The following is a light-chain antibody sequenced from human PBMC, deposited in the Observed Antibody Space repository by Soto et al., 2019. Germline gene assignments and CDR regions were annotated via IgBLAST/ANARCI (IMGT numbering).Light chain of an antibody. CDR1: QDINNY. Sequence: AVLLTQSPSSFSASTGDRATITCRASQDINNYLAWYQQVPGKAPKLLLYAASILQTGVPSRFSGSGSGTDFTLTIDCLESEDFATYYCQHYYNYPWTFGQGTTVE. V-gene: IGKV1-8*01. J-gene: IGKJ1*01. CDR2: AAS. CDR3: QHYYNYPWT.